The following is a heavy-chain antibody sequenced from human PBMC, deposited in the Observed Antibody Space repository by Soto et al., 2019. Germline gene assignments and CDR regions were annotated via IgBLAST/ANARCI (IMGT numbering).Heavy chain of an antibody. CDR1: GFTFSSYW. CDR2: IKQDGSEK. CDR3: AREGSFGVVITSFAFDI. Sequence: PGGSLRLSCAASGFTFSSYWMSWVRQAPGKGLEWVANIKQDGSEKYYVDSVKGRFTISRDNARNSLYLQMNSLRAEGTAVYYCAREGSFGVVITSFAFDIWGQGTMVTVSS. V-gene: IGHV3-7*01. J-gene: IGHJ3*02. D-gene: IGHD3-3*01.